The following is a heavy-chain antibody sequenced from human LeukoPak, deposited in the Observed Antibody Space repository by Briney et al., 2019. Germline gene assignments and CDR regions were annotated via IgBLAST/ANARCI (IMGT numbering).Heavy chain of an antibody. V-gene: IGHV3-30*02. Sequence: AGGSLRLSCAASGFTFGSYGMHWVRQAPGKGLDWVAFVRYDGNNPYYSASVKGRFTISRDNSKNTVLLQMNNLRLEDAAVYYCARGSRYGDYPYYCDFWGQGTLVTASS. J-gene: IGHJ4*02. CDR2: VRYDGNNP. CDR1: GFTFGSYG. CDR3: ARGSRYGDYPYYCDF. D-gene: IGHD4-17*01.